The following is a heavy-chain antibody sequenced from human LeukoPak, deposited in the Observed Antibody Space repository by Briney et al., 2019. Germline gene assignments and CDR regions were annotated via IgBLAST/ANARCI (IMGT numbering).Heavy chain of an antibody. J-gene: IGHJ4*02. CDR3: AGRDGYNYYGY. D-gene: IGHD5-24*01. V-gene: IGHV4-31*03. Sequence: SQTLSLTCTLSGGSISRGGYYWNWIRQHPGKGLDWIGYIYYSGSTHYNPSLKSRVTISVDTSKNQFSLKLSSVTAADTAVYYCAGRDGYNYYGYWGQGTLVTVSS. CDR1: GGSISRGGYY. CDR2: IYYSGST.